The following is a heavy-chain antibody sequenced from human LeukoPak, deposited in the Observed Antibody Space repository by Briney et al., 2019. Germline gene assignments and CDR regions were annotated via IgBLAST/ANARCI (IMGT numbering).Heavy chain of an antibody. CDR1: GGSFSGYY. J-gene: IGHJ6*03. CDR2: INHSGST. CDR3: ARGTSSFDYYYMDV. Sequence: SSETLSLTCAVYGGSFSGYYWSWIRQPPGKGLEWIGEINHSGSTNYNPSLKSRVTISVDTSKNQFSLKLSSVTAADTAVYYCARGTSSFDYYYMDVWGKGTTVTVSS. V-gene: IGHV4-34*01. D-gene: IGHD2-2*01.